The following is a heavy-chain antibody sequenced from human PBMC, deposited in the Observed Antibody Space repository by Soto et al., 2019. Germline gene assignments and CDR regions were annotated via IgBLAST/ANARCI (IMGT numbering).Heavy chain of an antibody. CDR1: GFTFSSYA. D-gene: IGHD3-22*01. CDR2: IGGGGST. Sequence: GGSLRLSCAASGFTFSSYAMSWVRQAPGKGLEWVSAIGGGGSTYYEDSVKGRFTISRDNSKNTLYLQMNSLRAEDTAVYYCAKDSGSGYYNYYYYGLDVWGQGTTVTVSS. CDR3: AKDSGSGYYNYYYYGLDV. V-gene: IGHV3-23*01. J-gene: IGHJ6*02.